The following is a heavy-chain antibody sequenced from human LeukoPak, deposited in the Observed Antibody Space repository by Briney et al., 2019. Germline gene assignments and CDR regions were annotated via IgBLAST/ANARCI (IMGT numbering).Heavy chain of an antibody. CDR1: GGSISSYY. J-gene: IGHJ4*02. D-gene: IGHD1-26*01. V-gene: IGHV4-59*01. CDR2: IYYSGST. Sequence: ASETLSLTCTVSGGSISSYYWSWIRQPPGKGLEWIGYIYYSGSTNHNPSLKSRVTITVDTSKNQFSLKLSSVAAADTAVYYCARMYSGTSYYFDFWGQGTLVTVSS. CDR3: ARMYSGTSYYFDF.